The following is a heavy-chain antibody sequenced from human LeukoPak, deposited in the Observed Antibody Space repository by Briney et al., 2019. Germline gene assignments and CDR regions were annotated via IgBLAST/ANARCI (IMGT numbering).Heavy chain of an antibody. Sequence: SETLSLTCAVYGGSFSGYYWSWIRQHPGKGLEWIGYIYYSGSTYYNPSLKSRVTISVDTSKNQFSLKLSSVTAADTAVYYCARDCGDYTGSNWFDPWGQGTLVTVSS. D-gene: IGHD4-17*01. CDR1: GGSFSGYY. J-gene: IGHJ5*02. V-gene: IGHV4-31*11. CDR3: ARDCGDYTGSNWFDP. CDR2: IYYSGST.